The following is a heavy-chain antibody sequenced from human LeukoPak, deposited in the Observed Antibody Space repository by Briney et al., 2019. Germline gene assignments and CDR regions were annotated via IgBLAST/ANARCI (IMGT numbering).Heavy chain of an antibody. CDR2: IYYSGST. D-gene: IGHD2-2*01. V-gene: IGHV4-59*01. CDR1: GGSISSYY. CDR3: ARDQGDCGSTSCYYYFDY. Sequence: SETLSLTCTVSGGSISSYYWSWIRQPPGKGLEWIGYIYYSGSTNYNPSLKSRVTISVDTSKNQFSLKLSSVTAADTAVYYCARDQGDCGSTSCYYYFDYWGQGTLVTVSS. J-gene: IGHJ4*02.